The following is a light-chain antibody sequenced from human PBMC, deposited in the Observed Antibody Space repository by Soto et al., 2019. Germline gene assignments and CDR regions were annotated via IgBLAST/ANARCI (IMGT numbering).Light chain of an antibody. CDR3: SSYTSSSTRV. J-gene: IGLJ2*01. CDR1: SSDVGGYNY. V-gene: IGLV2-14*01. CDR2: DVS. Sequence: SALTQPASVSGSPGQSITISCTGTSSDVGGYNYVSWYQQHPGKAPKLMIYDVSNRPSGVSNRFSGSKSGNTASLTISGLQAEDEADYYWSSYTSSSTRVFGGGTKLTVL.